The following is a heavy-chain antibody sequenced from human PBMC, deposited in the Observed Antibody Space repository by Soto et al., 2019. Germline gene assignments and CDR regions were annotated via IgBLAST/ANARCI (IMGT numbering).Heavy chain of an antibody. V-gene: IGHV3-74*01. CDR2: INSDGSST. J-gene: IGHJ4*02. Sequence: EVQLVESGGGLVQPGGSLRLSCAASGFTFSSYWMHWVRQAPGKGLVWVSSINSDGSSTSYADSVKGRFTISRDNAKNTLYLQMNRLRAEDTAVYYGVRTSLVVAAATREDYWGQGTLFTFSS. CDR1: GFTFSSYW. D-gene: IGHD2-15*01. CDR3: VRTSLVVAAATREDY.